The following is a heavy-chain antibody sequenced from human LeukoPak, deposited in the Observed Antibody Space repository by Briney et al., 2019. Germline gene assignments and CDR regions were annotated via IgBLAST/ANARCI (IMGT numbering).Heavy chain of an antibody. Sequence: TETLSLTCTVSGASISSYYWTWIRQPPGKGLEWIGYLDYSGRTNYNPSLKSRVTISVDTSKNQFSLKLTSVTAADTAVYYCARAGGGYSLDYWGQGTLVTVSS. CDR2: LDYSGRT. J-gene: IGHJ4*02. D-gene: IGHD6-13*01. V-gene: IGHV4-59*01. CDR1: GASISSYY. CDR3: ARAGGGYSLDY.